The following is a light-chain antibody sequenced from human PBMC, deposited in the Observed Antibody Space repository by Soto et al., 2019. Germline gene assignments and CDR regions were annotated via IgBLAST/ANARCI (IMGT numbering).Light chain of an antibody. V-gene: IGKV1-39*01. CDR3: QQSHSAPRT. CDR1: QNIGTF. Sequence: DIQMTQSPSSLSASIGDRVTITCRASQNIGTFLNWYQHKSGKAPHLLIFGADSLQDGVPPRFRGGGSGAEFTLTISGLQPDDFATYYCQQSHSAPRTCGQGTKVEV. J-gene: IGKJ1*01. CDR2: GAD.